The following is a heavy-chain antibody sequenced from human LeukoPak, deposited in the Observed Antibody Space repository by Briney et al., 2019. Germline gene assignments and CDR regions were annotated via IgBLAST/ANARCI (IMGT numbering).Heavy chain of an antibody. CDR1: GGSFSGYY. Sequence: SETLSLTCAVYGGSFSGYYRSWIRQPPGKGLEWIGEINHSGSTNYNPSLKSRVTISGDTSKNQLSLKLSSVTAADTAVYFCARVGYSYVINDWSRTGLGAYPTKYYYHMDVWGKGTTVTVSS. CDR2: INHSGST. J-gene: IGHJ6*03. CDR3: ARVGYSYVINDWSRTGLGAYPTKYYYHMDV. V-gene: IGHV4-34*01. D-gene: IGHD5-18*01.